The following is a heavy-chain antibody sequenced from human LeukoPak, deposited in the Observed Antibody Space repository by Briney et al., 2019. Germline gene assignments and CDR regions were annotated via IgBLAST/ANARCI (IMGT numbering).Heavy chain of an antibody. Sequence: GGSLRLSCAASGFTFSTYAMSWVRQAPRKGLEWVSAISGGDHKTYNADSVKGRSTISRDDSKSTLFLQMNSLRVEDTAVYYCAKYSARGPQRFDCWGQGTLVTVSS. CDR2: ISGGDHKT. J-gene: IGHJ4*02. V-gene: IGHV3-23*01. CDR3: AKYSARGPQRFDC. D-gene: IGHD2-15*01. CDR1: GFTFSTYA.